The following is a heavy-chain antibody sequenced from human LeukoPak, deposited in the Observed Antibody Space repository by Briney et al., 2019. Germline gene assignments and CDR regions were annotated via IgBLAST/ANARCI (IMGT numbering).Heavy chain of an antibody. Sequence: GGSLRLSCAASGFTFSSYAMSWVRQAPGKGLEWVSAISGSGGSTYYADSVKGRFTISRDNAKNSLYLQMNSLRDEDTAVYYCAKTTVTTGNYYGLDVWGQGTTVTVSS. CDR1: GFTFSSYA. V-gene: IGHV3-23*01. CDR2: ISGSGGST. D-gene: IGHD4-17*01. CDR3: AKTTVTTGNYYGLDV. J-gene: IGHJ6*02.